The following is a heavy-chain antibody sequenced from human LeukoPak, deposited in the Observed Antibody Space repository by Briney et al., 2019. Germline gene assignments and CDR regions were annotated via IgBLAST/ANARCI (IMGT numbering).Heavy chain of an antibody. J-gene: IGHJ5*02. CDR1: GGSFSGYY. D-gene: IGHD3-10*01. CDR3: ARVQYYGSGSYRDNWFDP. CDR2: IYYSGST. V-gene: IGHV4-34*01. Sequence: SETLSLTCAVYGGSFSGYYWSWIRQPPGKGLEWIGSIYYSGSTYYNPSLKSRVTISVDTSKNQFSLKLSSVTAADTAVYYCARVQYYGSGSYRDNWFDPWGQGTLVTVSS.